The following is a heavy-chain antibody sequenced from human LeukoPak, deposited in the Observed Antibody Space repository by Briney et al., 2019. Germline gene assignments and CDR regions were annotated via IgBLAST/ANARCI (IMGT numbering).Heavy chain of an antibody. J-gene: IGHJ3*01. CDR3: ARKGLGRRDGFDV. CDR2: IYYSGST. Sequence: PSETLSLTCTVSSGSISSYYWSWIRQPPGKGLEWIGYIYYSGSTNYNPSLESRVIISVDTSKNQFSLKLSSVTAADTAVYYCARKGLGRRDGFDVWGQGTMVTVSS. D-gene: IGHD3/OR15-3a*01. V-gene: IGHV4-59*01. CDR1: SGSISSYY.